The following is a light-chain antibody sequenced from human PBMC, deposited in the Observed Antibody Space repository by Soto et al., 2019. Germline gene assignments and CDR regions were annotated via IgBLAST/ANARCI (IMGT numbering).Light chain of an antibody. CDR1: QSVSSN. Sequence: MPFSPGATSVSPGETATLSCRASQSVSSNLAWYQQKPGQAPRLLISDASTRATGTPARFSGSGSGTEFTLTVSSLQSEDFAVYYCQHYIMRPITFAQGTLLEIK. CDR2: DAS. V-gene: IGKV3-15*01. CDR3: QHYIMRPIT. J-gene: IGKJ5*01.